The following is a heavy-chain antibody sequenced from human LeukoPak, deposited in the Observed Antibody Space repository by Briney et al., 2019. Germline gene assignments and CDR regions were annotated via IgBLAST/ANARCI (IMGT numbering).Heavy chain of an antibody. Sequence: SQTLSLTCTVSGGSISSGGYYWSWIRQHPGKGLEWIGYIYYSGSTYYNPSLKSRVTISVDTSKNQFSLKLSSVTAADTAVYYCARESGFGDLFPYCMDVWGQGTTVTVSS. J-gene: IGHJ6*02. CDR3: ARESGFGDLFPYCMDV. CDR2: IYYSGST. CDR1: GGSISSGGYY. V-gene: IGHV4-31*03. D-gene: IGHD3-10*01.